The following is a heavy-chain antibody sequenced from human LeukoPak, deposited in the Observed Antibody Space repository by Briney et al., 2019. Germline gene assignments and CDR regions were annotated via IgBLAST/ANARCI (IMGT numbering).Heavy chain of an antibody. J-gene: IGHJ6*03. CDR1: RFTFDEYG. CDR2: INWNGRSI. CDR3: ARPTWTNYMDV. Sequence: GGSLRLSCAASRFTFDEYGMSWVRQTAGKGLEWVSGINWNGRSIGYADSVKGRFTISRDNAKNSVSLQMNSLRAEDTAVYFCARPTWTNYMDVWGKGTAVAISS. D-gene: IGHD3/OR15-3a*01. V-gene: IGHV3-20*04.